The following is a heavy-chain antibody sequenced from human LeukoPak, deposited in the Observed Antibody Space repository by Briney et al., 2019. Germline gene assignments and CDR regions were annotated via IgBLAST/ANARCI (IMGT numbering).Heavy chain of an antibody. J-gene: IGHJ3*02. V-gene: IGHV3-23*01. Sequence: PGGSLRLSCAASGFTFSSYAMSWVRQAPWKGLEWVSAISGSGGSTYYADSVKGRFTISRDNSKNTLYLQMNSLRAEDTAVYYCAKRGEDYDILTGYYQGYAFDIWGQGTMVTVSS. CDR1: GFTFSSYA. CDR2: ISGSGGST. CDR3: AKRGEDYDILTGYYQGYAFDI. D-gene: IGHD3-9*01.